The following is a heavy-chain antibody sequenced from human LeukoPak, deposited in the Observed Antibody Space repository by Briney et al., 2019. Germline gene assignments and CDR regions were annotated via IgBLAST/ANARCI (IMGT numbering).Heavy chain of an antibody. CDR1: GYTFTSYY. CDR2: INPGGGST. J-gene: IGHJ5*02. D-gene: IGHD4-23*01. V-gene: IGHV1-46*01. Sequence: ASVKVSCKASGYTFTSYYIHWVRQAPGQGLEWMGIINPGGGSTSYAQKFQDRVTMTRDTSTSTVYMELSSLRSEDTAVYYCAKEVRWDHPGFDPWGQGTLVIVSS. CDR3: AKEVRWDHPGFDP.